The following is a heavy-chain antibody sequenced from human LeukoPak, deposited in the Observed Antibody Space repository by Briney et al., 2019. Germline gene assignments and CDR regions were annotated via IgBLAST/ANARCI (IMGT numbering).Heavy chain of an antibody. CDR2: IWYDGSNK. Sequence: GGSLRLPCAASGFTFSSYGMHWVRQAPGKGLEWVAVIWYDGSNKYYADSVKGRFTISRDNSKNTLYLQMNSLRADDTAVYYCARSYSSSSYDAFDIWGQGTMVTVSS. V-gene: IGHV3-33*01. CDR3: ARSYSSSSYDAFDI. J-gene: IGHJ3*02. CDR1: GFTFSSYG. D-gene: IGHD6-13*01.